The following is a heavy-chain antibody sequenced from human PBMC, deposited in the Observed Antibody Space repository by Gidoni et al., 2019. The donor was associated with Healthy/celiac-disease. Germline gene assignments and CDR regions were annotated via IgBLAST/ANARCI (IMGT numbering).Heavy chain of an antibody. CDR2: IYYSGST. CDR3: ARENYKQRFDY. Sequence: QVQLQQSGPGLVKPSETLSLTCTVSGGSISSYYWSWLRQPPGKGLEWIGYIYYSGSTNYNPSLKSRVTISVDTSKNQFSLKLSSVTAADTAVYYCARENYKQRFDYWGQGTLVTVSS. J-gene: IGHJ4*02. V-gene: IGHV4-59*01. D-gene: IGHD3-10*01. CDR1: GGSISSYY.